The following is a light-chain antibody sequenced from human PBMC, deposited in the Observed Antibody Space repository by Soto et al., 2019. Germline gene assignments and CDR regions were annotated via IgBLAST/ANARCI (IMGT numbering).Light chain of an antibody. CDR1: ASDVGAYNH. Sequence: QSALTQPASVSGSPGQSITISCTGTASDVGAYNHISWYQHHPGKAPKLMIFEVSNRPSGVSNRFSGSKSGNTASLTISGLQAEDEADYFCSSYAGSSTPYVFGTGTKLTVL. V-gene: IGLV2-14*01. CDR3: SSYAGSSTPYV. J-gene: IGLJ1*01. CDR2: EVS.